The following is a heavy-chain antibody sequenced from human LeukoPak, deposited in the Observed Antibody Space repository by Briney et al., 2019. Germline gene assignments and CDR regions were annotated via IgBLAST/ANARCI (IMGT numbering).Heavy chain of an antibody. D-gene: IGHD2-21*02. CDR3: ARELAYCGGDCPTPHYYYYGMDV. CDR1: GFTFSSYS. Sequence: GGSLRLSCAASGFTFSSYSMNWVRQAPGKGLEWVSSISSSSSYIYYADSVKGRFTISRDNAKNSLYLQMNSLRAEDTAVYYCARELAYCGGDCPTPHYYYYGMDVWGQGTTVTVSS. V-gene: IGHV3-21*01. CDR2: ISSSSSYI. J-gene: IGHJ6*02.